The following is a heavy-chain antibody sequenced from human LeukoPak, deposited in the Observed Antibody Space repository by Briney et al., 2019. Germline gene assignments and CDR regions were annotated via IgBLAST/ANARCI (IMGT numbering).Heavy chain of an antibody. CDR3: ARGGDDILTGNYPPPDY. Sequence: ASVKVSCKASGYTFTSYGISWVRPAPGQGLEWMGWISAYNGNTNYAQKLQGRVTMTTDTSTSTAYMELRSLRSDDTAVYYCARGGDDILTGNYPPPDYWGQGTLVTVSS. CDR2: ISAYNGNT. D-gene: IGHD3-9*01. CDR1: GYTFTSYG. V-gene: IGHV1-18*01. J-gene: IGHJ4*02.